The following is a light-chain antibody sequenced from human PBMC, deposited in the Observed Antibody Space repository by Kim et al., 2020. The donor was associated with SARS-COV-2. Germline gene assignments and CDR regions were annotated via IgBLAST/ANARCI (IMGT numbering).Light chain of an antibody. Sequence: PVWTVTLTCGSSTGAVTSGHHPYWFQQKPGQAPRTLMYDTSNKHSWTPARLSGSLLGGKAALTLSGALPEDEAEYYCLLYFNGHRVFGGGTQLTVL. CDR3: LLYFNGHRV. CDR1: TGAVTSGHH. J-gene: IGLJ2*01. V-gene: IGLV7-46*01. CDR2: DTS.